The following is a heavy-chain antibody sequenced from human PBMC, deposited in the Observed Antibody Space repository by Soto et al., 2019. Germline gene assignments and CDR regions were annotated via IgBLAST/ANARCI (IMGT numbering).Heavy chain of an antibody. CDR2: ISAYNSNT. J-gene: IGHJ4*02. D-gene: IGHD5-12*01. Sequence: GASVKVSCKASGYTFTSCGISWVRQAPGQGLEWMGWISAYNSNTNYAQKLQGRVTMTTDTPTSTAYMELRSLRFDDTAVYYCARDRPQDGYNYFFDYWGQGTLVTVSS. V-gene: IGHV1-18*01. CDR1: GYTFTSCG. CDR3: ARDRPQDGYNYFFDY.